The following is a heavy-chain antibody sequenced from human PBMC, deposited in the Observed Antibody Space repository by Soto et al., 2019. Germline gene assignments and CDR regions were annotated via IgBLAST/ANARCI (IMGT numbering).Heavy chain of an antibody. V-gene: IGHV2-5*02. CDR2: IYWDEEK. J-gene: IGHJ5*02. D-gene: IGHD3-16*02. CDR3: AKKGKQQGCYPPNWSAP. Sequence: QITLKESGPTLVIPTQTLTLTCVFSGFSLSTSGVAVGWFRQPPGKAPEWLGVIYWDEEKRYSPSLKSRLTIKKHPPKTRFSLKLTNIAHGDTPTFFCAKKGKQQGCYPPNWSAPWAQGSLVPAPS. CDR1: GFSLSTSGVA.